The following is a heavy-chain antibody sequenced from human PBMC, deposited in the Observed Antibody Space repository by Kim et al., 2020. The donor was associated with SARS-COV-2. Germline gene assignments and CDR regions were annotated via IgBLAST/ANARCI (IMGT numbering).Heavy chain of an antibody. CDR2: IYYSGST. J-gene: IGHJ4*02. CDR1: GGSISSGGYY. V-gene: IGHV4-31*03. CDR3: ARGGSVWRVIQAFDY. D-gene: IGHD3-22*01. Sequence: SETLSLTCTVSGGSISSGGYYWSWIRQHPGKGLEWIGYIYYSGSTYYNPSLKSRVTISVDTSKNQFSLKLSSVTAADTAVYYCARGGSVWRVIQAFDYWGQGTLVTVSS.